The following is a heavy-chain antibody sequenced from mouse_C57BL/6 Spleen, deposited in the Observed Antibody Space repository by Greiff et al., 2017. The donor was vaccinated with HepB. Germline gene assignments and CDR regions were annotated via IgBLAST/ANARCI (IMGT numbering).Heavy chain of an antibody. CDR3: ARRDDGPRGGAMDY. J-gene: IGHJ4*01. Sequence: QVHVKQPGAELVKPGASVKLSCKASGYTFTSYWMQWVKQRPGQGLEWIGEIDPSDSYTNYNQKFKGKATLTVDTSSSTAYMQLSSLTSEDSAVYYCARRDDGPRGGAMDYWGQGTSVTVSS. CDR1: GYTFTSYW. D-gene: IGHD2-3*01. V-gene: IGHV1-50*01. CDR2: IDPSDSYT.